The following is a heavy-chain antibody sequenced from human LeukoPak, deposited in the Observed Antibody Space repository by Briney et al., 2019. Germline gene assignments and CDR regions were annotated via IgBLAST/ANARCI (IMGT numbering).Heavy chain of an antibody. V-gene: IGHV1-69*04. CDR1: GGTFSSYA. CDR3: ARADKVSGYTIDC. Sequence: GASVKLSCKASGGTFSSYAISWVRQAPGQGLEWMGRIITILGIANYAQKFQGRVTITADKSTSTADMELSSLRAEDTGVYYCARADKVSGYTIDCWGQATLVTVSS. CDR2: IITILGIA. J-gene: IGHJ4*02. D-gene: IGHD3-22*01.